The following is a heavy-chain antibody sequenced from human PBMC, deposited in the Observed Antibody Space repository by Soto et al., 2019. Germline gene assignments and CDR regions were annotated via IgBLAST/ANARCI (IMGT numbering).Heavy chain of an antibody. CDR1: GGSISSSNW. Sequence: NPSETLSLTCAVSGGSISSSNWWSWVRQPPGKGLEWIGEIYHSGSTNYNPSLKSRVTISVDKSKNQFSLKLSSVTAADTAVYYCARLYIAAAGTSIYFDYWGQGTLVTSPQ. V-gene: IGHV4-4*02. CDR2: IYHSGST. CDR3: ARLYIAAAGTSIYFDY. J-gene: IGHJ4*02. D-gene: IGHD6-13*01.